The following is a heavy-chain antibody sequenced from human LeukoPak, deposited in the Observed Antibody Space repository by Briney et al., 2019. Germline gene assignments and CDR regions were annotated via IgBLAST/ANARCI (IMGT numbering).Heavy chain of an antibody. V-gene: IGHV3-23*01. Sequence: PGGSLRLSCAASGFSFGSHAMNWVRQAPGEGLEWVSSLSESGETIDYADSVKGRFTISRDNSKNALYLQMNRLRADDTAVYYCARQVLLGNWGQGTLVTVSS. J-gene: IGHJ4*02. CDR2: LSESGETI. CDR1: GFSFGSHA. CDR3: ARQVLLGN.